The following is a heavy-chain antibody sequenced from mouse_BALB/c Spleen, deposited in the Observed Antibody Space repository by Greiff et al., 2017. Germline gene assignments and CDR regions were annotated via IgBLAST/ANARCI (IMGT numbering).Heavy chain of an antibody. CDR2: INPSSGYT. CDR3: ARSRGSCGNARYFDV. CDR1: GYTFTSYT. D-gene: IGHD1-1*02. V-gene: IGHV1-4*01. Sequence: VHLQQSGAELARPGASVKMSCKASGYTFTSYTMHWVNQRPGQGLEWIGYINPSSGYTNYNQKFKDKATLTADKSSSTAYMQLSSLTSEDSAVYYCARSRGSCGNARYFDVWGAGTTVTVSS. J-gene: IGHJ1*01.